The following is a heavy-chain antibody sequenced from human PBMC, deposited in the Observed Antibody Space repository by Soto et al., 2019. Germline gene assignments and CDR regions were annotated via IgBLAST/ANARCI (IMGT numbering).Heavy chain of an antibody. Sequence: EVQLVESGGGVVRPGGSLRLSCAASGFTFEDHGMTWVRQVPGKGLEWVAEINWSGSSTSYADSVKGRFTISRDNAKNSFFLQMTSLTADDTALYFCARDGGVAVAVDASDIWGQGTMVTVSS. J-gene: IGHJ3*02. V-gene: IGHV3-20*04. D-gene: IGHD6-19*01. CDR2: INWSGSST. CDR1: GFTFEDHG. CDR3: ARDGGVAVAVDASDI.